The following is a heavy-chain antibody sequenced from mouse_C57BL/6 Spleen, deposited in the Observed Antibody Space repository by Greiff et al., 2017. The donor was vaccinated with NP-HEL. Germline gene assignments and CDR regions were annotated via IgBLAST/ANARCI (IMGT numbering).Heavy chain of an antibody. CDR2: IDPNSGGT. D-gene: IGHD1-1*01. CDR1: GYTFTSYW. J-gene: IGHJ2*01. CDR3: ARGMTTVVATGRPYFDY. V-gene: IGHV1-72*01. Sequence: QVQLQQPGAELVKPGASVKLSCKASGYTFTSYWMHWVKQRPGRGLEWIGRIDPNSGGTKYNEKFKSKATLTVDKPSSTAYMQLSSLTSEDSAVYYCARGMTTVVATGRPYFDYWGQGTTLTVSS.